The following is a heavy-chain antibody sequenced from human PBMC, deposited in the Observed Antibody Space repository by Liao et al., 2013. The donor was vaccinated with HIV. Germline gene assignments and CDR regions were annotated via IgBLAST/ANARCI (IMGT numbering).Heavy chain of an antibody. J-gene: IGHJ4*02. CDR1: GGSISSSSYY. V-gene: IGHV4-39*07. CDR3: AREWFGELSPDY. CDR2: INHSGST. Sequence: QLQLQESGPGLVKPSETLSLTCTVSGGSISSSSYYWGWIRQPPGKGLEWIGEINHSGSTNYNPSLKSRVTISVDTSKNQFSLKLSSVTAADTAVYYCAREWFGELSPDYWGQGTLVTVSS. D-gene: IGHD3-10*01.